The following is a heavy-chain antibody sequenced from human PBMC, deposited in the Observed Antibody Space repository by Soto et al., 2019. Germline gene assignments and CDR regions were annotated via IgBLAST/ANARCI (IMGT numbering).Heavy chain of an antibody. CDR3: ARWYCSGRSCYPVPLY. CDR2: IYYSGST. V-gene: IGHV4-30-4*01. CDR1: GGSISSGDYY. Sequence: SETLSLTCTVSGGSISSGDYYWSWIRQPPGKGLEWIGYIYYSGSTYYNPSLKSRVTISVDTSKNQFSLKLSSVTAADTAVYYCARWYCSGRSCYPVPLYWGQGTLVTVSS. D-gene: IGHD2-15*01. J-gene: IGHJ4*02.